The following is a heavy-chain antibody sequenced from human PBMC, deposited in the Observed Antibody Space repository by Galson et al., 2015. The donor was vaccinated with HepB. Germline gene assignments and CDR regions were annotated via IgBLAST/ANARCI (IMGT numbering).Heavy chain of an antibody. CDR3: AKDRSGGGSYSAFDY. D-gene: IGHD1-26*01. CDR1: GFTFDDYA. CDR2: LSWNSGII. Sequence: SLRLSCAASGFTFDDYAMHWVRQSPGKGLEWVSGLSWNSGIIGYADSAKGRFTISRDNAKNSLYLQINSLTAEDTAFYYCAKDRSGGGSYSAFDYWGQGTLVTVSS. J-gene: IGHJ4*02. V-gene: IGHV3-9*01.